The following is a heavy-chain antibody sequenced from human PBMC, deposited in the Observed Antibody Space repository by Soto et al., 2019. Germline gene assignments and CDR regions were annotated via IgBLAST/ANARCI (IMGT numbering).Heavy chain of an antibody. V-gene: IGHV3-23*01. CDR1: GFTFSSYA. J-gene: IGHJ6*03. CDR2: IGGSGAGT. Sequence: EVQLLESGGGLVQPGGSLRLSCAASGFTFSSYAMSWVRQAPGKGLEWVSGIGGSGAGTNYADSVKGRFTISRDNSKNTLYLQMSSLRAEDTAVYYCARESRDFYYYYLDVWGKGTTVTVSS. CDR3: ARESRDFYYYYLDV.